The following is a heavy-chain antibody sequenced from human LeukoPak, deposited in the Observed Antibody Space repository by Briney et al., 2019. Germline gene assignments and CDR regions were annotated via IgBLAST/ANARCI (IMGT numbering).Heavy chain of an antibody. V-gene: IGHV3-74*01. J-gene: IGHJ4*02. CDR2: INSDGTST. D-gene: IGHD3-10*01. CDR3: ARLSMVRGVIADY. Sequence: GGSLRLSCAASGFTFSSYWMHWVRQAPGKGLVWVSRINSDGTSTTYADSVKGRFTISRDNAKNALYLQMNSLRAEDTAVYYCARLSMVRGVIADYWGQGTLVTVSS. CDR1: GFTFSSYW.